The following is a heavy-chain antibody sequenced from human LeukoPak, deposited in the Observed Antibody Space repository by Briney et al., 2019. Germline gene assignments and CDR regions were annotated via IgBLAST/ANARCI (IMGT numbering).Heavy chain of an antibody. CDR1: GGSISSYY. J-gene: IGHJ4*02. Sequence: SETLSLTCTVSGGSISSYYWNWIRQPPGKGLEWIGYIYHSGSTYYNPSLKSRVTISVDRSKNQFSLKLSSVTAADTAVYYCARGGQKGTYYYDSSGYMLAGDWGQGILVTVSS. CDR2: IYHSGST. V-gene: IGHV4-59*12. D-gene: IGHD3-22*01. CDR3: ARGGQKGTYYYDSSGYMLAGD.